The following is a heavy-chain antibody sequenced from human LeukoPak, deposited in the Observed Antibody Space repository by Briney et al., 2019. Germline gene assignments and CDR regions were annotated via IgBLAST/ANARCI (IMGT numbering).Heavy chain of an antibody. Sequence: GGSLRLSCATSGFTFTTFWMHWVRQAPGKGLVWVSRINHDGSSTNYANSVKGRFTISRDNSKNTLYLQMGSLRAEDMAVYYCAREGKSYYYYMDVWGKGTTVTVSS. D-gene: IGHD3-10*01. CDR1: GFTFTTFW. CDR3: AREGKSYYYYMDV. J-gene: IGHJ6*03. V-gene: IGHV3-74*01. CDR2: INHDGSST.